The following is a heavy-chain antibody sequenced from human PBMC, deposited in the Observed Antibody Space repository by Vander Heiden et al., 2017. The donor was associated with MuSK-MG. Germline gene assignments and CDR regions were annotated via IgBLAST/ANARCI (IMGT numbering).Heavy chain of an antibody. D-gene: IGHD3-10*01. J-gene: IGHJ4*02. CDR2: IYYSGST. Sequence: QLQLQESGPGLVKPSETLSLTCTVSGGSISSSSYYWGWIRQPPGKGLEWIGSIYYSGSTYYNSSLKSRVTISVDTSKNQFSLKLSSVTAADTAVYYCARRGVRGTGAIYWGQGTLVTVSS. V-gene: IGHV4-39*01. CDR3: ARRGVRGTGAIY. CDR1: GGSISSSSYY.